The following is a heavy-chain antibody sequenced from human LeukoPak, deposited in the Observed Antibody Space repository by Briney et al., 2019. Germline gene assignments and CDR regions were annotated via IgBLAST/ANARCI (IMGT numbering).Heavy chain of an antibody. CDR2: IYPGDSDT. CDR3: ARHRLRSSTPEGTSFDY. J-gene: IGHJ4*02. V-gene: IGHV5-51*01. Sequence: GESLKISCKGSGYSFTTYWIGWVRQMPRKGLEWMGIIYPGDSDTRYSPSFQGHVTISADWSITTAYLQWSSLKASDTAMYYCARHRLRSSTPEGTSFDYWGQGTLVTVSS. CDR1: GYSFTTYW. D-gene: IGHD6-6*01.